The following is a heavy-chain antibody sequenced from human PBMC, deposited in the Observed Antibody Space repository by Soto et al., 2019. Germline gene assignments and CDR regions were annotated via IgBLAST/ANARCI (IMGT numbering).Heavy chain of an antibody. V-gene: IGHV4-31*03. Sequence: QVQLQESGPGLVKPSQNLSLTCTVSGGSITSSGYYWSWIRQHPGEGLEWIGFTSNSGSTSYNPSLKSRVTISVDTSSNQFSLNLKSVTAADTAVYYCARGGGSTKVDYWGQGTLVTVSP. D-gene: IGHD2-2*01. CDR1: GGSITSSGYY. CDR3: ARGGGSTKVDY. CDR2: TSNSGST. J-gene: IGHJ4*02.